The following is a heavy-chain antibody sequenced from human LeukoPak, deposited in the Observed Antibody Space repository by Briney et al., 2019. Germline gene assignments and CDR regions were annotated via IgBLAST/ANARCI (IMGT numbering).Heavy chain of an antibody. J-gene: IGHJ6*03. D-gene: IGHD2-15*01. Sequence: SETLSLTCTVSGGSISSSSYYWGWIRQPPGKGLEWIGYIYYSGSTNYNPSLKSRATISIDTSKNQFSLKLSSVTAVDTAVYYCATWRYCSGGSCYGNYYMDVWGKGTTVTVSS. CDR2: IYYSGST. CDR3: ATWRYCSGGSCYGNYYMDV. CDR1: GGSISSSSYY. V-gene: IGHV4-61*05.